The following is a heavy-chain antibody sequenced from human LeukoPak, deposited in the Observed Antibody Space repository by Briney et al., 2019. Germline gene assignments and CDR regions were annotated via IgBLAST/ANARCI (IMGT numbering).Heavy chain of an antibody. CDR1: GFTFSSYW. Sequence: PGGSLRLSCAASGFTFSSYWMHWVRQAPGKGLVWVSRINSDGSSTSYADSVKGRFTISRDNAKNTLYLQMNSLRAEDTAVYYCARAYSSGLRGLDYWGQGTLVTVSS. J-gene: IGHJ4*02. CDR2: INSDGSST. V-gene: IGHV3-74*01. CDR3: ARAYSSGLRGLDY. D-gene: IGHD6-19*01.